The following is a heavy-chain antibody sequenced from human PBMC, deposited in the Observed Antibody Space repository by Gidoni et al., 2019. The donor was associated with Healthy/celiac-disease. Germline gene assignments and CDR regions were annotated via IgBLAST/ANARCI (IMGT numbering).Heavy chain of an antibody. CDR2: IYSGGST. V-gene: IGHV3-53*01. J-gene: IGHJ4*02. Sequence: EVQLVESGGGLIQPGGSLRLTCAASGFTVSSNYMSWVRQAPGKGLEWVSVIYSGGSTYYADSVKGRFTISRDNSKNTLYLQMNSLRAEVTAVYYCARGAGRYPRITYYFDYWGQGTLVTVSS. CDR3: ARGAGRYPRITYYFDY. CDR1: GFTVSSNY. D-gene: IGHD3-10*01.